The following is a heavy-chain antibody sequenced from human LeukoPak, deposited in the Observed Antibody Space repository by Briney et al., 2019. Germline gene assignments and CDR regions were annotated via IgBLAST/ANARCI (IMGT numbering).Heavy chain of an antibody. J-gene: IGHJ4*02. D-gene: IGHD2-2*03. CDR1: GFSFPTYW. V-gene: IGHV5-51*01. CDR3: ARPPSRGYSSSFEY. Sequence: GESLKISCKGSGFSFPTYWIAWVRQMPGKGLEWMGIIYPDESNIRYSPSFQGQVTISADKSISTAYLQWSSLKASDTAMYYCARPPSRGYSSSFEYWGQGTLVTVSS. CDR2: IYPDESNI.